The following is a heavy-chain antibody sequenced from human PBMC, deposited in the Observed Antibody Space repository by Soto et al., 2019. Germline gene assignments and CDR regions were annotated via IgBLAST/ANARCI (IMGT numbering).Heavy chain of an antibody. CDR3: ARLGGYYHSLDT. V-gene: IGHV4-59*08. Sequence: QVQLQESGPGLVKPSETLSLTCTVSGGSINNYYWTWIRQPPGMGLEWIGYVYYTGTTSYNPSLKSRVTMSIDGSKNQISLKLSSVTAGDTAFYYCARLGGYYHSLDTWGQGTLVTVSS. D-gene: IGHD3-22*01. CDR1: GGSINNYY. J-gene: IGHJ5*02. CDR2: VYYTGTT.